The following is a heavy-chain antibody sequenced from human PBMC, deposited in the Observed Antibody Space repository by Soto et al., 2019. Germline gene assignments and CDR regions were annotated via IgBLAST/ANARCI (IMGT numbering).Heavy chain of an antibody. D-gene: IGHD2-15*01. Sequence: GASVKVSCKASGDTFYSYAISWVRRAPGQGLEWMGGIIPIFHTANYAQKFHARLTMTADEPSRTAYMELRGLISEDTPVYYCARVGYCNTSRCLFSYYHHGMDVWGQGTTVTVSS. V-gene: IGHV1-69*13. CDR1: GDTFYSYA. J-gene: IGHJ6*02. CDR2: IIPIFHTA. CDR3: ARVGYCNTSRCLFSYYHHGMDV.